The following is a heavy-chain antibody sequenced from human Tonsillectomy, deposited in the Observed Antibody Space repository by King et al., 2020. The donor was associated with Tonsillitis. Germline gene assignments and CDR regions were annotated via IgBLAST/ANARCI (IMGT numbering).Heavy chain of an antibody. D-gene: IGHD3-10*01. CDR3: ARVLGRQGSVRYGFDY. V-gene: IGHV7-4-1*02. J-gene: IGHJ4*02. CDR1: GDTFSNYA. Sequence: QLVQSGSELKKPGASVKVSCKASGDTFSNYAINWVRQAPGQGLEWMGWINTNTGNPTYAQAFTGRFVFSLDTSVSTAYLQISSLKAEDTAVYYCARVLGRQGSVRYGFDYWGQGTLVTVSS. CDR2: INTNTGNP.